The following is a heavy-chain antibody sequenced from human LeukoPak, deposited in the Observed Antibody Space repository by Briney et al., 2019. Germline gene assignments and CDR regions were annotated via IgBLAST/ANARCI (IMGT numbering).Heavy chain of an antibody. J-gene: IGHJ4*02. Sequence: SSETLSLTCTVSGGSISSYYWSWIRQPPGKGLEWIGYIYYSGSTNYNPSLKSRVTISVDTSENQFSLKLSSVTAADTAVYYCARADSSGYLFDYWGQGTLVTVSS. CDR2: IYYSGST. D-gene: IGHD3-22*01. CDR1: GGSISSYY. V-gene: IGHV4-59*01. CDR3: ARADSSGYLFDY.